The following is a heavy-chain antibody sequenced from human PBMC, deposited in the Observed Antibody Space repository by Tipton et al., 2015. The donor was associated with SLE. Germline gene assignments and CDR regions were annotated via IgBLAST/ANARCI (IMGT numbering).Heavy chain of an antibody. Sequence: TLSLTCAVYGGSFSGYYWCWIRQPPGKGLEWIGEINHSGSTNYNPSLKSRVTISVDTSKKQFSLKLSSVTAADTAVYYCARGYCSGGSCYQKDYWGQGTLGTVSS. D-gene: IGHD2-15*01. CDR1: GGSFSGYY. V-gene: IGHV4-34*01. CDR2: INHSGST. CDR3: ARGYCSGGSCYQKDY. J-gene: IGHJ4*02.